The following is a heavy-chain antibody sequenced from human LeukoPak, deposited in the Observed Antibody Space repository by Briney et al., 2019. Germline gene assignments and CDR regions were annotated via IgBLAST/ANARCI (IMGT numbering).Heavy chain of an antibody. CDR3: ARGRGLLLWFGELSNFDY. CDR2: ISAYNGNT. V-gene: IGHV1-18*01. D-gene: IGHD3-10*01. J-gene: IGHJ4*02. Sequence: ASVKVSCKASGYTFTSYGISWVRQAPGQGLEWMGWISAYNGNTNYAQKLQGRVTMTTDTSTSTAYMELRSLRSDDTAVYYCARGRGLLLWFGELSNFDYWGQGTLVNVSS. CDR1: GYTFTSYG.